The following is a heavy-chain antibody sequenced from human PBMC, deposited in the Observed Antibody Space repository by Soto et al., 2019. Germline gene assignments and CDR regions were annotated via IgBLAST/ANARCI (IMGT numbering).Heavy chain of an antibody. D-gene: IGHD4-17*01. CDR2: FDPEDGET. CDR1: GYTLTELS. Sequence: ASVKVACKVSGYTLTELSMHWVLQAPGKGLEWMGGFDPEDGETIYAQKFQGRVTMTEDTSTDTAYMELSSLRSEDTAVYYCATVHYGDYIFDYWGQGTLVTVS. J-gene: IGHJ4*02. V-gene: IGHV1-24*01. CDR3: ATVHYGDYIFDY.